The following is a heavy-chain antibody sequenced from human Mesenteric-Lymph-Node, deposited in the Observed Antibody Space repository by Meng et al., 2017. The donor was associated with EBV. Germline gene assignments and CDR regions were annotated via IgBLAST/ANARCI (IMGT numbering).Heavy chain of an antibody. CDR3: ARGGGLYDYVWGNYRSLHY. CDR2: LNPSSGGT. D-gene: IGHD3-16*02. J-gene: IGHJ4*02. V-gene: IGHV1-2*05. Sequence: VQRVQSGSEGDKPGVPVRVSCKASGSTFTVYYLHWVRQAPGQGLGWLGRLNPSSGGTDYAQKFQGRVTMTRDTSISTAYMELSRLRSDDTGVYYCARGGGLYDYVWGNYRSLHYWGQGTLVTVSS. CDR1: GSTFTVYY.